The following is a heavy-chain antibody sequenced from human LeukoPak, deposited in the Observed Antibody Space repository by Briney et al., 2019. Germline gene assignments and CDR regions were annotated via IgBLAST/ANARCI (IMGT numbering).Heavy chain of an antibody. CDR3: AKGWWLDY. D-gene: IGHD2-15*01. CDR1: GLTFSSYA. Sequence: AGGSLRLSCAASGLTFSSYAMSWVRQVPGKGLEWVSGISGSGGSTTYYADSVKGRFTISRDNSKNTLYLQMNSLRADDTAVYYCAKGWWLDYWGQGTPVTVSS. J-gene: IGHJ4*02. V-gene: IGHV3-23*01. CDR2: ISGSGGSTT.